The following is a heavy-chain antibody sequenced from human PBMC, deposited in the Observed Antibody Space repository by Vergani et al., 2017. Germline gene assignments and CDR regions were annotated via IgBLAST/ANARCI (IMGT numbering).Heavy chain of an antibody. CDR2: ISAYNGNT. V-gene: IGHV1-18*01. D-gene: IGHD1-26*01. CDR3: ARDWGIVGEPGNYFQH. J-gene: IGHJ1*01. Sequence: QAQLVQSGAEVKKPGASVKVSCKASGYTFTSYGISWVRQAPGQGLEWMGWISAYNGNTNYAKKVKGRVTMTTDTSTSTTYMELRSLRSDDPAVYYCARDWGIVGEPGNYFQHWGQGTLVTVSS. CDR1: GYTFTSYG.